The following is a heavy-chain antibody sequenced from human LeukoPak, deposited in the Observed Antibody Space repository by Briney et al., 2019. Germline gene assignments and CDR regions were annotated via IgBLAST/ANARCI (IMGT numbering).Heavy chain of an antibody. D-gene: IGHD3-22*01. CDR2: ISSSGSTI. J-gene: IGHJ4*02. CDR1: GFTFSSYE. Sequence: PGGSLRLSCAASGFTFSSYEMNWVRQAPGKGLEWVSYISSSGSTIYYADSVKGRFTISRDNAKNSLYLLMNSLRAEDTALYYCARDYGVYDSSGFFDYWGQGTLVTVSS. CDR3: ARDYGVYDSSGFFDY. V-gene: IGHV3-48*03.